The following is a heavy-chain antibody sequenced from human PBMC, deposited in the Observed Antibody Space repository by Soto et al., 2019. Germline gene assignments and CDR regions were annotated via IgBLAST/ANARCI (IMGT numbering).Heavy chain of an antibody. CDR1: GGSISSEEW. V-gene: IGHV4-4*02. D-gene: IGHD2-21*02. CDR2: MYHSGTT. CDR3: ARSDCYGVCREKWLEP. J-gene: IGHJ5*02. Sequence: QVQLQESGPGLVKPSGILSLTCAVSGGSISSEEWWTWVRQTSGKGREWIGEMYHSGTTNYNPSPIGRVTIAVDKAKSQYSLRLDSVTAADKALYYCARSDCYGVCREKWLEPWGQGILVPVSS.